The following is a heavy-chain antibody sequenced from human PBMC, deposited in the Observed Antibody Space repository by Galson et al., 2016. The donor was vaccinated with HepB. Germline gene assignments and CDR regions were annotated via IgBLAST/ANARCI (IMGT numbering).Heavy chain of an antibody. J-gene: IGHJ5*01. Sequence: ETLSLTCTVTGGPINSAYWSWIRRPPGRGLEWIGHVFYSGSTDYNPSLESPVTISVDTSKSQFSLKLNYVTTADTAVYYCARVHYDYGSPSCIGSWGRGILVTVS. CDR1: GGPINSAY. D-gene: IGHD3-10*01. V-gene: IGHV4-59*01. CDR3: ARVHYDYGSPSCIGS. CDR2: VFYSGST.